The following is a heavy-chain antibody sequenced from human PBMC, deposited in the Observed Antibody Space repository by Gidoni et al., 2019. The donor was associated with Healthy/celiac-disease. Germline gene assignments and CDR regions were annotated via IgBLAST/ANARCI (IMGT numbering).Heavy chain of an antibody. CDR1: GGSVSSYA. CDR3: ARLVEVTGTSGAADY. J-gene: IGHJ4*02. D-gene: IGHD1-20*01. Sequence: QVQLVQSGGEVQQPGSSVTFSCKAPGGSVSSYAISWVRQAPGQGLEWMGSIIPILGIANYAQKYQGSVTITADKSTSTAYMELSSLRSEDTAVYYCARLVEVTGTSGAADYWGQGTLVTVSS. V-gene: IGHV1-69*09. CDR2: IIPILGIA.